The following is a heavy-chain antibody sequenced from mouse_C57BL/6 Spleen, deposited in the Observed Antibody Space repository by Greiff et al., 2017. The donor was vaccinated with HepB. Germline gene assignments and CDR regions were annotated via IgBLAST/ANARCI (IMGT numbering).Heavy chain of an antibody. V-gene: IGHV1-26*01. CDR1: GYTFTDYY. Sequence: EVQLQQSGPELVKPGASVKISCKASGYTFTDYYMNWVKQSHGKSLEWIGDINPNNGGTSYNQKFKGKATLTVDKSSSTAYMELRSLTSEDSAVYYCARKGETAQATAYAMDYWGQGTSVTVSS. CDR3: ARKGETAQATAYAMDY. D-gene: IGHD3-2*02. J-gene: IGHJ4*01. CDR2: INPNNGGT.